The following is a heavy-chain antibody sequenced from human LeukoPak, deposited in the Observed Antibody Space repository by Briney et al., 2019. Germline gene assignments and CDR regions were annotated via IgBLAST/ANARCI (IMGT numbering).Heavy chain of an antibody. CDR3: ARVARHDYTYYPGGNYFDY. CDR1: GGTFSSYA. Sequence: SVKVSCKASGGTFSSYAISWVRQAPGQGLEWMGGIIPIFGTANYAQKFQGRVTITADESTSTAYMELSSLRSEDTAVYYCARVARHDYTYYPGGNYFDYWGHGTLATVSS. V-gene: IGHV1-69*13. CDR2: IIPIFGTA. D-gene: IGHD4-11*01. J-gene: IGHJ4*01.